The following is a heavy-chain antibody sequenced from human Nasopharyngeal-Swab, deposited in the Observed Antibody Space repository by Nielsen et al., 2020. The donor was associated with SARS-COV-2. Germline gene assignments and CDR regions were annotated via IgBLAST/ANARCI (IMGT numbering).Heavy chain of an antibody. J-gene: IGHJ4*02. Sequence: SETLSLTCTVSGGSISSGDYYWSWIRQPPGKGLEWIGYIYYSGSTYYNPSLKSRVTISVDTSKNQFSLKLSSVTAADTAVYYWARGKYDILTGYYPYYFDYWGQGTLVTVSS. D-gene: IGHD3-9*01. V-gene: IGHV4-30-4*01. CDR1: GGSISSGDYY. CDR3: ARGKYDILTGYYPYYFDY. CDR2: IYYSGST.